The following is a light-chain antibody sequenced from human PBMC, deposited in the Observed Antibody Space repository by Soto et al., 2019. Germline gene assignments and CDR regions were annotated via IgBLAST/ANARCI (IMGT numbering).Light chain of an antibody. CDR3: SSYAGSNNVV. CDR1: SSDVGGYNY. CDR2: EVS. Sequence: QSALTQPPSASGSPGQSVTISCTGTSSDVGGYNYVSWYQQHPGKAPKIMIYEVSKRPSGGPDRFSGSKSGKTASLTVSGRRAEDEADYYCSSYAGSNNVVFGGGTKVTVL. V-gene: IGLV2-8*01. J-gene: IGLJ2*01.